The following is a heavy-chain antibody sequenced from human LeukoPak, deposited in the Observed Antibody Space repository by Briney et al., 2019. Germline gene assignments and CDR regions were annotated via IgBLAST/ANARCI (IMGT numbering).Heavy chain of an antibody. CDR2: IRYGESDQ. Sequence: GGSLGLSCAASGFTFSNYGMHWVRQAPGKGLEWVAFIRYGESDQYYADSVKGQFTISRDDSKNTLYLQMNSLRTEDTAVYYCVADFDYWGQGTLVTVSS. CDR3: VADFDY. D-gene: IGHD6-19*01. CDR1: GFTFSNYG. V-gene: IGHV3-30*02. J-gene: IGHJ4*02.